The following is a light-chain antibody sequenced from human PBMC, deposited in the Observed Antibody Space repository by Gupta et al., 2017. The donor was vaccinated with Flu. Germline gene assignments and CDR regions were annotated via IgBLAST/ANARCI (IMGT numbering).Light chain of an antibody. CDR1: QSVSSSY. CDR2: GAS. Sequence: IVLPQSPGTLSLSPVERATLSCRASQSVSSSYLAWYQQKPGQAPRLLIYGASSRATGIPDRFSGSGSGTDFTLTISRLEPEDFAVYYCQQYGSSPRTFGGGTKVEIK. J-gene: IGKJ4*01. V-gene: IGKV3-20*01. CDR3: QQYGSSPRT.